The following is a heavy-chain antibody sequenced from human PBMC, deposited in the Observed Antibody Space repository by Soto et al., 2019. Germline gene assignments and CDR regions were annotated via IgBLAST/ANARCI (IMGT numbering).Heavy chain of an antibody. CDR3: ARVRTAIVLDYYYYYMDV. D-gene: IGHD5-18*01. J-gene: IGHJ6*03. Sequence: SETLSLTCTVSGGSISSYYWSWIRQPPGKGLEWIGYIYYSGSTNYNPSLKSRVTISVDTSKNQFSLKLSSVTAADTAVYYCARVRTAIVLDYYYYYMDVWDKGTTVTVSS. V-gene: IGHV4-59*01. CDR2: IYYSGST. CDR1: GGSISSYY.